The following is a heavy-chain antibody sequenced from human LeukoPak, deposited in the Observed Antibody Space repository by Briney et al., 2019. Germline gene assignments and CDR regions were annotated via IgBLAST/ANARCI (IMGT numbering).Heavy chain of an antibody. V-gene: IGHV4-39*01. J-gene: IGHJ6*03. CDR3: ARQGNYYGSGSYYILYYYYMDV. CDR2: IYYSGST. CDR1: GGSISGSSYY. D-gene: IGHD3-10*01. Sequence: SETLSLTRTVSGGSISGSSYYWGWIRQPPGKGLEWGGSIYYSGSTSYNPSLKSRVTISVDTSKNQFSLKMSSVTAADTAVYYCARQGNYYGSGSYYILYYYYMDVWGKGTTVTVSS.